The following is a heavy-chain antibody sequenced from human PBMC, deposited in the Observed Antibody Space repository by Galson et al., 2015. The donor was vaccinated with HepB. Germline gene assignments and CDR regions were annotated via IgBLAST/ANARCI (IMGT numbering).Heavy chain of an antibody. D-gene: IGHD4-11*01. V-gene: IGHV1-46*04. Sequence: SVKVSCKASGYTFTSYYMHWVRQAPGQGLEWMGIINPSGGSTSYAQKLQGRVTMTRDTSTSTVYMELSSLRSEDTAVYYCASSTTDYGMDVWGQGTTVTVSS. CDR1: GYTFTSYY. CDR2: INPSGGST. CDR3: ASSTTDYGMDV. J-gene: IGHJ6*02.